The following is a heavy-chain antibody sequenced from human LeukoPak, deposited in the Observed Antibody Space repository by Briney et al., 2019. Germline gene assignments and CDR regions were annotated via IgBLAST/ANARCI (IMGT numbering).Heavy chain of an antibody. J-gene: IGHJ6*03. CDR1: GFTFSSYW. Sequence: PGGSLRLSCAASGFTFSSYWMSWVRQAPGKGLEWVANIKQDGSEKYYVDSVKGRFTISRDNAKNSLYLQMNSLRAEDTAVYYCARNREYSSGWYYYYYMDVWGKGTTVTVSS. CDR3: ARNREYSSGWYYYYYMDV. D-gene: IGHD6-19*01. V-gene: IGHV3-7*01. CDR2: IKQDGSEK.